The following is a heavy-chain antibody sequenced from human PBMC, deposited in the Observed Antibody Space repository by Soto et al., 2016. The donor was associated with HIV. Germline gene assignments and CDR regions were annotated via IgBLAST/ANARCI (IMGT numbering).Heavy chain of an antibody. D-gene: IGHD3-9*01. CDR3: VKDQPGHSDAP. J-gene: IGHJ5*02. CDR2: ISSSSSHT. CDR1: GFTFSDSY. Sequence: QVQLVESGGGLVKPGGSLRLSCAASGFTFSDSYMSWIRQAPGKGLEWVSDISSSSSHTNYADSVKGRFTISRDNAKNSLSLQMNSLRVEDTAVYYCVKDQPGHSDAPWGQGTLVTVSS. V-gene: IGHV3-11*05.